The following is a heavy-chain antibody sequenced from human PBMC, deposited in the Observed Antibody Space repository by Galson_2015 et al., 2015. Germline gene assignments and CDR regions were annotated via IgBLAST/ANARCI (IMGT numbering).Heavy chain of an antibody. CDR2: IYYRGTT. Sequence: SLTCTVSGASISSATYYWGWVRQPPGRGLEWIGNIYYRGTTYYNPSLKSRVTLSLDTSRNHFSLKLASVTAADTAVYYCARQYSSNWRIPEYFQAWGQGTLVTVSS. J-gene: IGHJ1*01. CDR1: GASISSATYY. D-gene: IGHD6-13*01. CDR3: ARQYSSNWRIPEYFQA. V-gene: IGHV4-39*01.